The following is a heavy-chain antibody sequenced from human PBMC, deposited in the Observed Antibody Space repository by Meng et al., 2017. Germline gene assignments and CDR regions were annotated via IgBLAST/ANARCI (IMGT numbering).Heavy chain of an antibody. CDR2: ISSSGSTI. V-gene: IGHV3-48*03. Sequence: LSLTCAASGFTFSSYEMNWVRQAPGKGLEWVSYISSSGSTIYYADSVKGRFTISRDNAKNSLYLQMNSLRAEDTAVYYCARVVEYCSGGSCPTVDYWGQGTLVTVSS. D-gene: IGHD2-15*01. CDR3: ARVVEYCSGGSCPTVDY. J-gene: IGHJ4*02. CDR1: GFTFSSYE.